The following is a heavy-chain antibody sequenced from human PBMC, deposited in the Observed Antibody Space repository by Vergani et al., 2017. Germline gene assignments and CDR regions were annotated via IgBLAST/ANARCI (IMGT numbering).Heavy chain of an antibody. CDR3: ARDDRGVILSGHMLIDY. CDR1: GFTFSSYA. Sequence: QVQLVESGGGVVQPGRSLRLSCAASGFTFSSYAMHWVRQAPGKGLEWVAVISYDGSNKYYADSVKGRFTISRDNSKNTLYLQMNSLRAEDTDVYYCARDDRGVILSGHMLIDYWGQGTLVTVSS. V-gene: IGHV3-30*04. D-gene: IGHD3-10*01. CDR2: ISYDGSNK. J-gene: IGHJ4*02.